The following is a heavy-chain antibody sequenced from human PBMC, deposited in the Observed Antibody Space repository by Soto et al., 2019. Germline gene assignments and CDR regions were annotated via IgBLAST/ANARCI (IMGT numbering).Heavy chain of an antibody. CDR3: ARDRTCYYYDSSGYQCFDY. CDR2: INHSGST. V-gene: IGHV4-34*01. CDR1: GGSFSGYY. Sequence: SETLSLTCAVYGGSFSGYYWSWIRQPPGKGLEWIGEINHSGSTNYNPSLKSRVTISVDTSKNQLSLKLSSVTAADTAVYYCARDRTCYYYDSSGYQCFDYWGQGTLVTDSS. J-gene: IGHJ4*02. D-gene: IGHD3-22*01.